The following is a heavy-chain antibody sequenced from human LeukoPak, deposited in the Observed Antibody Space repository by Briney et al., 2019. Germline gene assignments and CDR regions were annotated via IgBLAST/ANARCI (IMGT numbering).Heavy chain of an antibody. CDR3: ARRTGYNYYYMDV. Sequence: ASVKVSCXASGYIFTQYGISWVRQAPGQGLEWMASISTYTGNTNYAQNFQGRVTMTTDTSTSTAYMELRSLRSDDTAVYYCARRTGYNYYYMDVWGQGTTVTVSS. D-gene: IGHD3/OR15-3a*01. CDR2: ISTYTGNT. J-gene: IGHJ6*03. CDR1: GYIFTQYG. V-gene: IGHV1-18*01.